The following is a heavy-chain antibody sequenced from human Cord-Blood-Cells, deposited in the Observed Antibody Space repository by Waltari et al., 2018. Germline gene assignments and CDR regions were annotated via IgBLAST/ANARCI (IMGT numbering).Heavy chain of an antibody. CDR3: ARDQITLDAFDI. Sequence: QVQLVESGGGVVQPGRSLRLSCAASGFTFSSDALHWVRQAPGKGLEGVAVISYDGSNKDYADSVKGRFTISRDNSKNTLYLQMNSLRAEDTAVYYCARDQITLDAFDIWGQGTMVTVSS. CDR1: GFTFSSDA. J-gene: IGHJ3*02. V-gene: IGHV3-30-3*01. CDR2: ISYDGSNK.